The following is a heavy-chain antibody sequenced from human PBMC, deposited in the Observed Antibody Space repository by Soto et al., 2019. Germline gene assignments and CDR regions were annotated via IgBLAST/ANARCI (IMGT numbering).Heavy chain of an antibody. CDR2: IYSNGDT. CDR1: SDSMNSGGYY. J-gene: IGHJ6*02. V-gene: IGHV4-31*03. CDR3: ARRGGSSSGYYYYAMDV. D-gene: IGHD6-6*01. Sequence: SETLSLTCSVSSDSMNSGGYYWSWIRQHPGKGLEWIGYIYSNGDTYYNPSLKSRVTISVDTSKNQFSLNLTSVTAADTAVYYCARRGGSSSGYYYYAMDVWGQGTTVTVS.